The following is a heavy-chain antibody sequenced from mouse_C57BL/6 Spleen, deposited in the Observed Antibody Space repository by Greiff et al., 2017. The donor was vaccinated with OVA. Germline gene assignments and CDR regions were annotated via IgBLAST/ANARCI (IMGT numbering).Heavy chain of an antibody. Sequence: EVQLVESEGGLVQPGSSMKLSCTASGFTFSDYYMAWVRQVPEKGLEWVANINYDGSSTYYLDSLKSRFIISRDNAKNILYLQMSSLKSEDTATYYCARSPNWDRYFDVWGTGTTVTVSS. D-gene: IGHD4-1*01. CDR2: INYDGSST. CDR3: ARSPNWDRYFDV. V-gene: IGHV5-16*01. CDR1: GFTFSDYY. J-gene: IGHJ1*03.